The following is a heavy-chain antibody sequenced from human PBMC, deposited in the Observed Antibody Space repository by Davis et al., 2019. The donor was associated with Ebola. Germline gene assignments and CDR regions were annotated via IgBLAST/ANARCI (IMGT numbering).Heavy chain of an antibody. J-gene: IGHJ5*02. V-gene: IGHV6-1*01. CDR1: GDSVSRNGAA. CDR3: ARDESIAVAGPRGWFDP. CDR2: TYYRSKWYS. D-gene: IGHD6-19*01. Sequence: SQTLSLTCAISGDSVSRNGAAWNWIRQSPSRGLEWLGRTYYRSKWYSDYAASVKSRIIITADTSKNHFSLQLNSVTPEDTAIYYCARDESIAVAGPRGWFDPWGQGTLVTVYS.